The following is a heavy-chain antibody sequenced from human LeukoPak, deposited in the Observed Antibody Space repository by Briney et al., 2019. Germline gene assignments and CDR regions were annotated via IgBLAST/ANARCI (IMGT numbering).Heavy chain of an antibody. CDR3: ARTHSSGWYSVGYYYMDV. Sequence: ASVKVSCKASGYTFTNYDINWVRQATGQGLEWMGWMNPYSGNTGSAQKFQGRVTMTTDTSTSTAYMDLRSLRSDDTAVYYCARTHSSGWYSVGYYYMDVWGKGTTVTVSS. CDR2: MNPYSGNT. CDR1: GYTFTNYD. V-gene: IGHV1-8*01. J-gene: IGHJ6*03. D-gene: IGHD6-19*01.